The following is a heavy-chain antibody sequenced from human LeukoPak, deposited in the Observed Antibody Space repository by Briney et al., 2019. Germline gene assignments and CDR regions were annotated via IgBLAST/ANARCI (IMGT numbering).Heavy chain of an antibody. V-gene: IGHV4-39*07. Sequence: SETLSLTCTVSGGSISSSSYYWGWIRQPPGKGLEWIGSIYYSGSTYYNPSLKSRVTISVDTSKNQFSLKLSSGTAADTAVYYCARDTKLRYFDWSPNWFDPWGQGTLVTVSS. J-gene: IGHJ5*02. CDR2: IYYSGST. CDR3: ARDTKLRYFDWSPNWFDP. CDR1: GGSISSSSYY. D-gene: IGHD3-9*01.